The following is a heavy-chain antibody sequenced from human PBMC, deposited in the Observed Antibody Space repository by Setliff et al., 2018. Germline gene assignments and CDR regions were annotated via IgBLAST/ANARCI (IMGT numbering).Heavy chain of an antibody. CDR3: ARDPRRSYADFVSNWFDP. D-gene: IGHD4-17*01. J-gene: IGHJ5*02. CDR2: IGAHNSNT. V-gene: IGHV1-18*01. Sequence: ASVKVSCKTSGYSFSNYGISWVRQAPGQGLEWLGWIGAHNSNTNYAEKFQGRLSMTTDTSKSTANMELRSLRSDDTAVYFCARDPRRSYADFVSNWFDPWGQGTPVTVSS. CDR1: GYSFSNYG.